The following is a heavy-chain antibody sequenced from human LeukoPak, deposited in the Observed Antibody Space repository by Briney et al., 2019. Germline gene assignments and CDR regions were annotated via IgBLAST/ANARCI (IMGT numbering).Heavy chain of an antibody. D-gene: IGHD5-12*01. CDR2: ISSSNCYI. J-gene: IGHJ4*02. CDR3: ASQYSGYE. CDR1: GFTFNSYS. V-gene: IGHV3-21*01. Sequence: GGSLRLFCGASGFTFNSYSMNWVRQAPGEGVEWVSSISSSNCYIYFADPVKGRFTLSRDNPKNSLYLQRGSVRAVQTAVYFCASQYSGYEWGQGTLVTVSS.